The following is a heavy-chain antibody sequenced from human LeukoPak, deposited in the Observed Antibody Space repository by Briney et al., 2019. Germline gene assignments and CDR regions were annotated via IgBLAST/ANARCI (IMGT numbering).Heavy chain of an antibody. D-gene: IGHD1-26*01. Sequence: ASVKVSCKASGYTFTSYGISWVRQAPGQGPEWMGIINPSGGSTSYAQKFQGRVTMTRDTSTSTVYMELSSLRSEDTAVYYCARVLSGSYDYWGQGTLVTVSS. CDR3: ARVLSGSYDY. J-gene: IGHJ4*02. V-gene: IGHV1-46*01. CDR1: GYTFTSYG. CDR2: INPSGGST.